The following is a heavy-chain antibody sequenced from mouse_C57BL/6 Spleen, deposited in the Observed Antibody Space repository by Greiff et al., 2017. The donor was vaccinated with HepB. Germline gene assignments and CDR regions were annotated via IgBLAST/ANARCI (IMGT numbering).Heavy chain of an antibody. D-gene: IGHD2-3*01. Sequence: DVHLVESGGDLVKPGGSLKLSCAASGFTFSSYGMSWVRQTPDKRLEWVATISSGGSYTYYPDSVKGRFTISRDNAKNTLYLQMSSLKSEDTAMYYCARHPDGYYEPYAMDYWGQGTSVTVSS. J-gene: IGHJ4*01. V-gene: IGHV5-6*01. CDR3: ARHPDGYYEPYAMDY. CDR2: ISSGGSYT. CDR1: GFTFSSYG.